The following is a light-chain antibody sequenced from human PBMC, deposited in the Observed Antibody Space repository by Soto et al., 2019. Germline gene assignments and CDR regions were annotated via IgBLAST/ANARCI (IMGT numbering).Light chain of an antibody. CDR3: QQSYSTPWT. V-gene: IGKV1-39*01. Sequence: DIQMTQSPSSLSASVGDRVTLTCRASQSIGRYLNWYQQKPGKAPKVLIYAASSLQSGVPSRFSDSGSGTDFTLTISSLQPEDFATYYCQQSYSTPWTFGQGTKVDIK. CDR2: AAS. CDR1: QSIGRY. J-gene: IGKJ1*01.